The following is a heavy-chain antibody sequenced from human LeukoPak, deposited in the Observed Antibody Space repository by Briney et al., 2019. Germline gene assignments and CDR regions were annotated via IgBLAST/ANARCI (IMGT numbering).Heavy chain of an antibody. Sequence: PGGSLRLSCAASGFTFDDYGMSWVREAPGKGRECGSGINWNGGSTGYADSVNGRFTISRDNAKNSLYLQMNSLRAEDTAVYYCAKKSVTTAGWFDPWGQGTLVTVSS. J-gene: IGHJ5*02. CDR3: AKKSVTTAGWFDP. D-gene: IGHD4-11*01. V-gene: IGHV3-20*04. CDR1: GFTFDDYG. CDR2: INWNGGST.